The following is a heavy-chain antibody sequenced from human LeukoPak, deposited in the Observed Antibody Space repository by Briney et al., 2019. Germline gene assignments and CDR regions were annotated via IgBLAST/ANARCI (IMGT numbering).Heavy chain of an antibody. Sequence: SETLSLTRTVSGGSISSYYWSWIRQPPGKGLEWIGYIYYSGSTNYNPSLKGRVTISVDTSKNQFSLKLSSVTAADTAVYYCARVSAGYSSSWYEAFDIWGQGTMVTVSS. D-gene: IGHD6-13*01. V-gene: IGHV4-59*01. CDR2: IYYSGST. CDR3: ARVSAGYSSSWYEAFDI. CDR1: GGSISSYY. J-gene: IGHJ3*02.